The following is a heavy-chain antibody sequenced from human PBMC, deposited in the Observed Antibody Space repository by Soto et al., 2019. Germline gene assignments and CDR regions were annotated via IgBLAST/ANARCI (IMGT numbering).Heavy chain of an antibody. J-gene: IGHJ4*02. CDR1: GGSISSYY. Sequence: SETLSLTCTVSGGSISSYYWSWIRQPPGKGLEWIGYIYCSGSTNYNPSLKSRVTISVDTSKNQFSLKLSSVTAADTAVYYCARYGYSYGLHDYWGQGTLVTVSS. CDR2: IYCSGST. CDR3: ARYGYSYGLHDY. V-gene: IGHV4-59*01. D-gene: IGHD5-18*01.